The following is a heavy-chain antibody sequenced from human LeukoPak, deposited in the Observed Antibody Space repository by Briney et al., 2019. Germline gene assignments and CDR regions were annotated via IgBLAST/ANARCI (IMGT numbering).Heavy chain of an antibody. J-gene: IGHJ4*02. CDR3: ASNVLLWFGEDY. CDR2: IYSGGST. Sequence: PGGSLRLSCAASGFTFSSYAMSWVRQAPGKGLEWVSVIYSGGSTYYADSVKGRFTISRDNSKNTLYLQMNSLRAEDTAVYYCASNVLLWFGEDYWGQGTLVTVSS. V-gene: IGHV3-66*01. CDR1: GFTFSSYA. D-gene: IGHD3-10*01.